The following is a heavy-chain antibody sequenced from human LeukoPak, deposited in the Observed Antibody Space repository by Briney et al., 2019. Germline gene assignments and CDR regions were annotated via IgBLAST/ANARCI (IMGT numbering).Heavy chain of an antibody. D-gene: IGHD5-12*01. J-gene: IGHJ3*02. V-gene: IGHV3-21*01. CDR1: GFTFSSYS. Sequence: GGSLRLSCAASGFTFSSYSMNWVRQAPGKGLEWVSSISSSSSYIYYADSVKGRFTISRDNAKNSLYLQMNSLRAEDTAVYYCARDGWGDIVARGAFDIWGQGTMVTVSP. CDR3: ARDGWGDIVARGAFDI. CDR2: ISSSSSYI.